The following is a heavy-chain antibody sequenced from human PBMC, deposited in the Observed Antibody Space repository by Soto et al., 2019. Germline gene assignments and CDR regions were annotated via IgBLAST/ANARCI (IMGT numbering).Heavy chain of an antibody. J-gene: IGHJ6*02. Sequence: SETLSLTCTVSGGSISSGVYYWIWIRQHPGKGLEWIGYIYYSGSTYYNPSLKSRVTISVDTSKNQFSLKLSSVTAADTAVYYCARDDGDYGYYGMDVWGQGTTVTVSS. V-gene: IGHV4-31*03. CDR2: IYYSGST. CDR1: GGSISSGVYY. D-gene: IGHD4-17*01. CDR3: ARDDGDYGYYGMDV.